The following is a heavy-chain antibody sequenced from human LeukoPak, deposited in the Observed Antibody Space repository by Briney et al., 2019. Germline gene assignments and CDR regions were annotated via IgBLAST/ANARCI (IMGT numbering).Heavy chain of an antibody. CDR3: AKVAKYYYGSETYYFFEH. D-gene: IGHD3-10*01. J-gene: IGHJ4*02. CDR2: IDPEDGEI. V-gene: IGHV1-24*01. CDR1: GHTLTKLP. Sequence: ASVKVSCKVSGHTLTKLPMHWVRQAPGKGLEWMGGIDPEDGEIIFAQKFQGRFTMTEDTSTDTAYMELSSLRVEDTAVYYCAKVAKYYYGSETYYFFEHWSQGTPVTASS.